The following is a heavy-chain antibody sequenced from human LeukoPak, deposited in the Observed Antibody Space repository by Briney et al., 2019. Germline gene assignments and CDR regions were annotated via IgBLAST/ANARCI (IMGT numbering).Heavy chain of an antibody. Sequence: GGSLRLSCAASGFTFSSYAMHWVRQAPGKGLEWVAVISYDGSNKYYADSVKGRFTISRDNSKNTLYLQMNGLRAEDTAVYYCARDHRWLRGYYYYGMDVWGQGTTVTVSS. V-gene: IGHV3-30-3*01. CDR2: ISYDGSNK. D-gene: IGHD5-18*01. CDR3: ARDHRWLRGYYYYGMDV. J-gene: IGHJ6*02. CDR1: GFTFSSYA.